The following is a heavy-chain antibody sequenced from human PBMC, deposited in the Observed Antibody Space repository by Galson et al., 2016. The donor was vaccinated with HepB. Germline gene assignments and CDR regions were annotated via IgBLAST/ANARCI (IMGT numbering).Heavy chain of an antibody. J-gene: IGHJ4*02. CDR1: RFTFSSYA. V-gene: IGHV3-30-3*01. CDR2: ISFDGSKI. CDR3: ARANPPRLLWLGESLDF. Sequence: SLRLSCAASRFTFSSYAMHWVRQAPGKGLEWVAAISFDGSKINYADSVKGRFTISRDNSKNTLYLEMNSLKHEDTGLYYCARANPPRLLWLGESLDFWGQGTLVTVAS. D-gene: IGHD3-10*01.